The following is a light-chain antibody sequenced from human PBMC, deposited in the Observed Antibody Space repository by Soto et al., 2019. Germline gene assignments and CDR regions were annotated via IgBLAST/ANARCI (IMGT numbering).Light chain of an antibody. V-gene: IGKV3-20*01. CDR2: GAS. Sequence: EIVLTQSPGTLSLSPGERVTLSCRASQSVSSSYLAWYQHKPGQAPRPLIYGASSRATGIPDRFSGSGSGTDFTLTISRLEPEGFAVYYCQQYGSSPRTFGQGTKVDIK. J-gene: IGKJ1*01. CDR3: QQYGSSPRT. CDR1: QSVSSSY.